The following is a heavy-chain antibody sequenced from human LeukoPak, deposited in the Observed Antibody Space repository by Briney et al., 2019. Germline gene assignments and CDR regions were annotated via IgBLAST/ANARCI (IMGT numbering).Heavy chain of an antibody. CDR1: GGSFSGYY. D-gene: IGHD6-13*01. J-gene: IGHJ5*02. CDR2: INDSGST. CDR3: ARSRPGYWFDP. V-gene: IGHV4-34*01. Sequence: SETLSLTCAVYGGSFSGYYWSWIRQPPGKGLEWIGEINDSGSTNYNPSLKSRVTISVDTSNNQFSLKLSSVTAADTAVYYCARSRPGYWFDPWGQGTLVTVSS.